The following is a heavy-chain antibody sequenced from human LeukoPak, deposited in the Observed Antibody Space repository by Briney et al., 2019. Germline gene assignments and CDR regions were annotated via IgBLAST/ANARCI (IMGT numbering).Heavy chain of an antibody. CDR3: ARVGGGIAARPLDY. CDR2: INAYNGNT. J-gene: IGHJ4*02. CDR1: GSTFTSYG. Sequence: ASVDVTFKASGSTFTSYGISWVRQAPGQGLGWMGWINAYNGNTNYAQKLQGRVTMTTDTSTTTAYMELRSLRSDDTAVYYWARVGGGIAARPLDYWGQGTRVTVCS. V-gene: IGHV1-18*01. D-gene: IGHD6-6*01.